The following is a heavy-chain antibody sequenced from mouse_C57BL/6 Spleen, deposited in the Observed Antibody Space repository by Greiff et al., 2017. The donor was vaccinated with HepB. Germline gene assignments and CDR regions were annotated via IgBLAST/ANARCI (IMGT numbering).Heavy chain of an antibody. D-gene: IGHD1-1*01. J-gene: IGHJ2*01. Sequence: VQLMESGPGLVAPSQSLSITCTVSGFSFTSYAISWFRRPPGKGQQGLGVNWTGGGTNYNSALKSKLSISKDNSRSQVFLKMYSQQTDDTARYYCARNYYYGSRYENYIDYWGQGTTLTVSS. V-gene: IGHV2-9-1*01. CDR2: NWTGGGT. CDR3: ARNYYYGSRYENYIDY. CDR1: GFSFTSYA.